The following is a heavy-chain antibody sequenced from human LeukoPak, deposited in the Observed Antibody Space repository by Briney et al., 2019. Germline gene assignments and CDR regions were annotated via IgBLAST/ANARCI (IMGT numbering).Heavy chain of an antibody. V-gene: IGHV3-48*03. CDR3: GRDWGLGAAFDI. CDR1: GFTFSSFE. Sequence: PGGSLRLSCAASGFTFSSFEMNWVRQAPGKGLEWVSYISGSGTNIYYADSVKGRFTISRDNAKNTLYLQMNGLRAEDTAVYYCGRDWGLGAAFDIWGQGTMVTVSS. CDR2: ISGSGTNI. J-gene: IGHJ3*02. D-gene: IGHD3-16*01.